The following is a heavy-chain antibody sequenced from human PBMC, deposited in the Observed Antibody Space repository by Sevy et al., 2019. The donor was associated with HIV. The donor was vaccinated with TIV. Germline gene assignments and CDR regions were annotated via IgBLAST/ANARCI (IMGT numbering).Heavy chain of an antibody. CDR1: GGTFSTYG. CDR3: ARGGGNGWYYFDY. CDR2: IIPILGTV. J-gene: IGHJ4*02. D-gene: IGHD6-19*01. Sequence: ASVKVSCKASGGTFSTYGISWVRQAPGQGPDWMEGIIPILGTVNYPQKFQGRATITADESTKPAYMELGSLRSEDTAGYYCARGGGNGWYYFDYWGQETLVTVSS. V-gene: IGHV1-69*13.